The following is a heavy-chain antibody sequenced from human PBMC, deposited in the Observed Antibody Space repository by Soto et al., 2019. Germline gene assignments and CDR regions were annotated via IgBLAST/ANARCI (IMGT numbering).Heavy chain of an antibody. D-gene: IGHD3-22*01. Sequence: PGGSLRLSCVASGSTFSSYAMHWVRQPPGQGLEWVAVILYDGKNKLYADFVKGRFTISRDNSKNTLNLQMNSLRVEDTAVYYCATDYYDSNGYDNDEGAIPGSWGQGTLVTVSS. CDR3: ATDYYDSNGYDNDEGAIPGS. J-gene: IGHJ5*02. V-gene: IGHV3-30*04. CDR1: GSTFSSYA. CDR2: ILYDGKNK.